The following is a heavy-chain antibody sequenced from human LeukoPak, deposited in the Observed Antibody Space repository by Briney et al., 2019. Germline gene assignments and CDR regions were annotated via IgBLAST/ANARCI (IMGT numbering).Heavy chain of an antibody. Sequence: GGSLRLSCAASGFTFGSSDMHWLRQAPGKGLEWVAFIRNDGSDKYYGDSVKGRVTISRDNSKNTLDLQMKSLRGEDTAVYYCAKAVGASQPFDYWGQGTLVTVSS. CDR1: GFTFGSSD. V-gene: IGHV3-30*02. CDR3: AKAVGASQPFDY. CDR2: IRNDGSDK. D-gene: IGHD1-26*01. J-gene: IGHJ4*02.